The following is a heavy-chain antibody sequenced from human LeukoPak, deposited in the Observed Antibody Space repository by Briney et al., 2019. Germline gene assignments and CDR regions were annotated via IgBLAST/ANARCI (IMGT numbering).Heavy chain of an antibody. Sequence: PGGSLRLSCVASGFTFSGYSMNWVRQAPGKGLEWLSYLSAASGSVYYADSVKGRITVSRDNAKNSLSLQMNSLRIEDTAVYYCARGVPRTGYDYGIDVWGQGTTVTVSS. J-gene: IGHJ6*02. V-gene: IGHV3-48*01. CDR2: LSAASGSV. CDR3: ARGVPRTGYDYGIDV. CDR1: GFTFSGYS. D-gene: IGHD3/OR15-3a*01.